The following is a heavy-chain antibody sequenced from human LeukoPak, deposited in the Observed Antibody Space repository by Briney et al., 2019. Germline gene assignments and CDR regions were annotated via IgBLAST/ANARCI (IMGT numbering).Heavy chain of an antibody. CDR1: GFTFSNAW. CDR2: IKSNTDGGTT. J-gene: IGHJ4*02. D-gene: IGHD3-9*01. CDR3: TTARYDILTGYFDY. V-gene: IGHV3-15*01. Sequence: GGSLRLSCAASGFTFSNAWMSWVRQAPGKGLEWVGRIKSNTDGGTTDYAAPVKGRFTISRDDSKNTLYLQMNSLKTEDTAVYYCTTARYDILTGYFDYWGQGTLVTVSS.